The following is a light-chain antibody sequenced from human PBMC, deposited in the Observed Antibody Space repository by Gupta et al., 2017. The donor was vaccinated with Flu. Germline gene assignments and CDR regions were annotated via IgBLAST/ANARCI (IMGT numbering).Light chain of an antibody. J-gene: IGKJ2*01. CDR1: QSLLHTNGYKY. CDR3: RQTLQTPYT. Sequence: DIVMTQSPLSLPVTPGEPASISCRSSQSLLHTNGYKYLDWYVQKPGQSPQLLIYLGSNRASGVPDKFSGSGSDTDFTLKISSVEAEDVGVYYCRQTLQTPYTFGQGTKLEIK. CDR2: LGS. V-gene: IGKV2-28*01.